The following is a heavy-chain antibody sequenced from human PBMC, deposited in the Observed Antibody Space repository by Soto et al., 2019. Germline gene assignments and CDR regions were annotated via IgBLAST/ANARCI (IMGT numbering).Heavy chain of an antibody. Sequence: GGPLRLSCEASGFTLSRYVMGWVRQAPGKGLEWVSTISGNGGNTYYADSVKGRFTTSRDNSKNTVYLLVSSLRADDTAVYYCVQCGYSSIWFYFDYWGKGTLFTVSS. J-gene: IGHJ4*02. CDR3: VQCGYSSIWFYFDY. CDR1: GFTLSRYV. CDR2: ISGNGGNT. D-gene: IGHD6-13*01. V-gene: IGHV3-23*01.